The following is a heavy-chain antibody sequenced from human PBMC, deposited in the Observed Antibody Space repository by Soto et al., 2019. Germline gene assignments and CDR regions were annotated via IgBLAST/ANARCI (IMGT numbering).Heavy chain of an antibody. CDR2: IYHSGST. Sequence: QLQLQESGSGLVKPSQTLSLTCAVSGGSISSGGYSWSWIRQPPGKGLEWIGYIYHSGSTYYNPSLQSGVTISVDWYNNQFALKLSSVTGADTAVYYCARLRSAGRLSFFDYWGQGTLVTVSS. D-gene: IGHD6-13*01. V-gene: IGHV4-30-2*01. J-gene: IGHJ4*02. CDR3: ARLRSAGRLSFFDY. CDR1: GGSISSGGYS.